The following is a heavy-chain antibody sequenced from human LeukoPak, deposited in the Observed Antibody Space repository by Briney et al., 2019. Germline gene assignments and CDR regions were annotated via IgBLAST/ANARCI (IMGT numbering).Heavy chain of an antibody. J-gene: IGHJ6*03. CDR1: GFPFSTYS. Sequence: PGGSLRLSCAASGFPFSTYSMNWVRQTPGKGLEWVSSITRDSIYTFYADSVKGRFTISRDNAKNSLSLQMNSLRAEDTAVYYCARDPYNGYYGDDYYYYMDVWGKGTTVTISS. CDR3: ARDPYNGYYGDDYYYYMDV. V-gene: IGHV3-21*01. D-gene: IGHD4-17*01. CDR2: ITRDSIYT.